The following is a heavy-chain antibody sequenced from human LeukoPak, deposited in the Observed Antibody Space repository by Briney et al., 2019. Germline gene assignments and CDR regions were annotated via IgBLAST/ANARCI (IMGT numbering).Heavy chain of an antibody. J-gene: IGHJ4*02. Sequence: ASVKVSCKASGYTFTSYGISWVRQAPGQGLEWMGWISAYNGNTNYAQKLQGRVTMTTDTSTSTAYMELRSLRSDDTAVYYCARDRTRGYSGYEVEEFDYWGQGTLVTVSS. CDR2: ISAYNGNT. CDR3: ARDRTRGYSGYEVEEFDY. D-gene: IGHD5-12*01. CDR1: GYTFTSYG. V-gene: IGHV1-18*01.